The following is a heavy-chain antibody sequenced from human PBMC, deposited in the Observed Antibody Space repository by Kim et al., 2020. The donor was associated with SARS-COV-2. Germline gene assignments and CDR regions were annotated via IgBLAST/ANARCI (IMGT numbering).Heavy chain of an antibody. J-gene: IGHJ4*02. CDR2: TYSRAKWNN. Sequence: SQTLSLTCAISGDSVSSNSAAWHWIRQSPSRGLEWLGRTYSRAKWNNDYAVSVKSRITINPDTSKNQFSLQLNSVTPEDTAVYYCARQFNGRFDSWGQGTLVTVSS. CDR1: GDSVSSNSAA. D-gene: IGHD2-15*01. CDR3: ARQFNGRFDS. V-gene: IGHV6-1*01.